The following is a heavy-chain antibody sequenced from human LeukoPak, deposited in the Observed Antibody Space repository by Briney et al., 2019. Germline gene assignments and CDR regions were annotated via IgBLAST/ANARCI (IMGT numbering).Heavy chain of an antibody. J-gene: IGHJ4*02. Sequence: GGSLRLSCAASGFTFSSHWMHWVRQAPGKGLVWVSHISPDGSYTNYADSVKGRFTVSRDNARNTLYLQMNSLRAEDTAVYYSTRGGYSSGLDYWGPGTLVTVSS. CDR1: GFTFSSHW. V-gene: IGHV3-74*01. CDR3: TRGGYSSGLDY. CDR2: ISPDGSYT. D-gene: IGHD3-22*01.